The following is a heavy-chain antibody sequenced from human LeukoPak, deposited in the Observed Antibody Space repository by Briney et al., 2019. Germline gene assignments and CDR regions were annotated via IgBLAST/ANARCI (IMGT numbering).Heavy chain of an antibody. CDR1: GYTFASYG. Sequence: ASVKVSCKASGYTFASYGISWVRQAPGQGLEWMGWISAYNGNTNYAQKLQGRVTMTTDTSTSTAYMELRSLRSDDTAVYYCAREISGYGREDYWGQGTLVTVSS. V-gene: IGHV1-18*01. CDR2: ISAYNGNT. J-gene: IGHJ4*02. D-gene: IGHD5-12*01. CDR3: AREISGYGREDY.